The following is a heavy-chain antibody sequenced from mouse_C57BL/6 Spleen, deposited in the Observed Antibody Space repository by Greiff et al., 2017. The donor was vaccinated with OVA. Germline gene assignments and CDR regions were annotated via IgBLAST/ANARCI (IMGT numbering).Heavy chain of an antibody. CDR3: AQGAGTYAMDY. J-gene: IGHJ4*01. Sequence: VQLQQSGPELVKPGASVKISCKASGYTFTDYYMNWVKQSHGKSLEWIGDINPNNGGTSYNQKFKGKATLTVDKSSSTAYMELRSLTSEDSAVYYCAQGAGTYAMDYWGQGTSVTVSS. CDR1: GYTFTDYY. CDR2: INPNNGGT. D-gene: IGHD4-1*01. V-gene: IGHV1-26*01.